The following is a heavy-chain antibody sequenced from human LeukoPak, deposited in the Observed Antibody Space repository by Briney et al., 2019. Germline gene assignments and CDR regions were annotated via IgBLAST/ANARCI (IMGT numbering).Heavy chain of an antibody. CDR2: IDDSGSS. V-gene: IGHV4-59*01. J-gene: IGHJ2*01. CDR1: GGSITNYD. D-gene: IGHD3-10*01. CDR3: ATVFRGPGWDFDL. Sequence: SETLSLTCSVSGGSITNYDWTWIRQPPGERLDWIGDIDDSGSSNYNPSLKSRVTISLDTSKHRFSLKINSVTAADTAIYDCATVFRGPGWDFDLWGRGALATVSS.